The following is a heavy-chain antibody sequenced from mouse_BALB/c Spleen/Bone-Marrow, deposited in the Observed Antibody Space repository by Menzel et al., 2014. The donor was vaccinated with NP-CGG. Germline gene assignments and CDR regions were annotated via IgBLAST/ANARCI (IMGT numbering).Heavy chain of an antibody. V-gene: IGHV2-6-1*01. Sequence: VNLVESGPGLVAPSQSLSITCTISGFSLTNHGVHWVRQPPGKGPEWLAVIWSDGGTTYNSALKSRLRITKDNSKSQVFLKMNSLQTDDTAMYYCARDYDYDDGFSYWGQGTLVTVSA. D-gene: IGHD2-4*01. J-gene: IGHJ3*01. CDR2: IWSDGGT. CDR1: GFSLTNHG. CDR3: ARDYDYDDGFSY.